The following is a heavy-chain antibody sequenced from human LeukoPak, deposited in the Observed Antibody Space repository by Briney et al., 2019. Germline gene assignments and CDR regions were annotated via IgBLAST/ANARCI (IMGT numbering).Heavy chain of an antibody. J-gene: IGHJ4*02. CDR3: ARVTDDSGWNFDY. Sequence: GASVKVSCKASGYTFTSYDINWVRQATGQGLEWMGWMNPNSGNTGYAQKFQGRVTMTRDTSISTAYMELSSLTSEDTAVYYCARVTDDSGWNFDYWGQGTLVTVSS. CDR1: GYTFTSYD. V-gene: IGHV1-8*01. D-gene: IGHD6-19*01. CDR2: MNPNSGNT.